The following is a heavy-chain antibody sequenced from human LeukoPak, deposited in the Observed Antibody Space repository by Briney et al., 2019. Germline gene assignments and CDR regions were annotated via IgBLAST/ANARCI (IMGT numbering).Heavy chain of an antibody. J-gene: IGHJ2*01. D-gene: IGHD5-18*01. CDR3: ARELPGDSYGPTRPYWYFDL. V-gene: IGHV1-18*01. CDR1: GGTFTSYG. Sequence: GASVKVSCKASGGTFTSYGISWVRQAPGQGLEWMGWISAYNGNTNYAQKLQGRVTMTTDTSTSTAYMELRSLRSDDTAVYYCARELPGDSYGPTRPYWYFDLWGRGTLVTVSS. CDR2: ISAYNGNT.